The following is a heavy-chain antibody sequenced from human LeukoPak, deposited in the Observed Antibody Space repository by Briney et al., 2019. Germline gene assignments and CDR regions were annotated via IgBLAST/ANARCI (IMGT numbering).Heavy chain of an antibody. D-gene: IGHD5-12*01. CDR3: AREKRYSGYGNWFDP. Sequence: SETLSLTCAVSGYSISSGYYWGWIRQPPGKGLEWIGSIYHSGSTYYNPPLKSRVTISVDTSKNQFSLKLSSVTAADTAVYYCAREKRYSGYGNWFDPWGQGTLVTVSS. CDR2: IYHSGST. J-gene: IGHJ5*02. V-gene: IGHV4-38-2*02. CDR1: GYSISSGYY.